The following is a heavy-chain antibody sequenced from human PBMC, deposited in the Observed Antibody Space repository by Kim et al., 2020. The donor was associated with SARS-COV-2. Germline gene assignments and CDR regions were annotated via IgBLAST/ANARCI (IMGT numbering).Heavy chain of an antibody. CDR1: GFTFDIYA. J-gene: IGHJ6*02. Sequence: GGSLRLSCVASGFTFDIYAMSWVRQAPGKGLEWVSVISGGGVNKFYADPVRGRSTISRDNSKNTLFLQMNSLRDEDTALYYCAKVVIMDDYNYYYYYAMDVWGQGTTVTVSS. CDR3: AKVVIMDDYNYYYYYAMDV. V-gene: IGHV3-23*01. CDR2: ISGGGVNK. D-gene: IGHD2-21*01.